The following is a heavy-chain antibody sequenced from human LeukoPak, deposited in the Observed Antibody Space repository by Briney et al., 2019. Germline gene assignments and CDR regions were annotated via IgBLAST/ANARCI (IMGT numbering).Heavy chain of an antibody. CDR2: IYYSGST. D-gene: IGHD3-10*01. Sequence: PSETLSLTCTVSGGSISSSSYYWGWIRQPPGKGLEWIGSIYYSGSTHYNPSLKSRVTISVDTSKNQFPLKLSSVTAADTAVYYCARHRYYYRSGSYYGAPYYMDVWGKGTTVTISS. V-gene: IGHV4-39*01. CDR1: GGSISSSSYY. CDR3: ARHRYYYRSGSYYGAPYYMDV. J-gene: IGHJ6*03.